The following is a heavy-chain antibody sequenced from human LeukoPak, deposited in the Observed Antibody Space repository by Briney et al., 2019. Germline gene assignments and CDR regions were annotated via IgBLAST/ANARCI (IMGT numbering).Heavy chain of an antibody. CDR2: INPSGGST. CDR3: ARDETAPGYYYGMDV. J-gene: IGHJ6*02. Sequence: ASVKVSCKASGSTFTSYYMHWVRQAPGQGLEWMGIINPSGGSTSYAQKFQGRVTITADESTSTAYMELSSLRSEDTAVYYCARDETAPGYYYGMDVWGQGTTVTVSS. V-gene: IGHV1-46*01. CDR1: GSTFTSYY. D-gene: IGHD3-10*01.